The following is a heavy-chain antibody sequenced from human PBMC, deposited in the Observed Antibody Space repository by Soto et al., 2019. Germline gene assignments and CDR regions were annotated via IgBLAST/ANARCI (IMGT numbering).Heavy chain of an antibody. D-gene: IGHD2-15*01. Sequence: SETLSLTCTVSGDSISTSAYYWGWVRQPPGKGLEWVGTIYYTGSTYYNPPLGSRVTMSLQTSKNQFSLNLTSVTAADTAVYYCARLGGVIAASDFDYWGQGALVTVSS. J-gene: IGHJ4*02. CDR3: ARLGGVIAASDFDY. CDR2: IYYTGST. V-gene: IGHV4-39*01. CDR1: GDSISTSAYY.